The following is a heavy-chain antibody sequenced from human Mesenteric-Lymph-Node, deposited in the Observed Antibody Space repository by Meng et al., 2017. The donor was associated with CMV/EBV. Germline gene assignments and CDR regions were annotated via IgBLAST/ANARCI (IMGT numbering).Heavy chain of an antibody. CDR2: ISSSSSYI. CDR3: ARDGGEDDFWSGYYWFDP. Sequence: GESLKISCAASGFTFSSYWMHWVRQAPGKGLEWVSSISSSSSYIYYADSVKGRFTISRDNAKNSLYLQMNSLRAEDTAVYYCARDGGEDDFWSGYYWFDPWGQGTLVTVSS. J-gene: IGHJ5*02. V-gene: IGHV3-21*01. CDR1: GFTFSSYW. D-gene: IGHD3-3*01.